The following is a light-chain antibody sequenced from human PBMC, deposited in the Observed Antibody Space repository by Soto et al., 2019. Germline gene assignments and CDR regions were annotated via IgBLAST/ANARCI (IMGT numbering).Light chain of an antibody. V-gene: IGKV3-20*01. CDR2: GAY. CDR3: QLAGT. Sequence: EIVLTQSPGTLSLSPGERATLSCRASQSVSSGFLAWYQQKPGQAPRLLIYGAYSRATGNPDRFTGSGSGTDFTLTISRLEPEDGAVYYCQLAGTFGQGTKVEIK. CDR1: QSVSSGF. J-gene: IGKJ1*01.